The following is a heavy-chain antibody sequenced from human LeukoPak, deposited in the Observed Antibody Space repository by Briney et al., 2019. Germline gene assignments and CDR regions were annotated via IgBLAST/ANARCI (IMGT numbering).Heavy chain of an antibody. Sequence: AGGSLRLSCAASGFIFSTYGMHWVRQAPGKGLEWVAFIQFDGSEKFYADSVKGRFTISRDNSKNTLYLQMNSLRLDDTSVYYCAEDQKLQPFHYWGQGTLVTVSS. CDR3: AEDQKLQPFHY. D-gene: IGHD2-15*01. J-gene: IGHJ4*02. CDR1: GFIFSTYG. V-gene: IGHV3-30*02. CDR2: IQFDGSEK.